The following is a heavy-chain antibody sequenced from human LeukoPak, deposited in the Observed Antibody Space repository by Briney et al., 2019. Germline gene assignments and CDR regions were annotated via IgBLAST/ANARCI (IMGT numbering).Heavy chain of an antibody. CDR1: GGSISSSSYY. J-gene: IGHJ4*02. D-gene: IGHD5-12*01. V-gene: IGHV4-39*07. Sequence: SETLSLTCTVSGGSISSSSYYWGWIRQPPGKGLEWIGSIYYSGSTYYNPSLKSRVTISVDTSKNQLSLKLSSVTAADTAVYYCARLRYSGYDRRFDYWGQGTLVTVSS. CDR2: IYYSGST. CDR3: ARLRYSGYDRRFDY.